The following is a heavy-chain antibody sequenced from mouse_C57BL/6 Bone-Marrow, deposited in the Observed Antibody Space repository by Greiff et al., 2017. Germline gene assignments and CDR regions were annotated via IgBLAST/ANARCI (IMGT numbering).Heavy chain of an antibody. CDR2: IYPTSGRT. D-gene: IGHD4-1*01. CDR1: GYTFTSYW. V-gene: IGHV1-55*01. CDR3: ARSGALGRSFDY. J-gene: IGHJ2*01. Sequence: QVQLQQPGAELVKPGASVKMSCKASGYTFTSYWITWVKQRPGQGLAWIGDIYPTSGRTNYNEKFKSKAILTVDTSSNTAYMQLSSLTSEDSAVFYCARSGALGRSFDYWGQGTTLTVSS.